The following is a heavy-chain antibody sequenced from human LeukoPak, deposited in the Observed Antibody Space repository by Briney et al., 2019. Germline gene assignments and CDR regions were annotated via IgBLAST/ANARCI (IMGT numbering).Heavy chain of an antibody. J-gene: IGHJ6*04. CDR2: INHSGST. CDR1: GGSFSGYY. CDR3: ARGRRYSYGYKYYYYGMDV. V-gene: IGHV4-34*01. D-gene: IGHD5-18*01. Sequence: SETLSLTCAVYGGSFSGYYWSWIRQPPGKGLEWIGEINHSGSTSYNPSLKSRVTISVDTSKNQFSLKLSSVTAADTAVYYCARGRRYSYGYKYYYYGMDVWGKGTTVTVSS.